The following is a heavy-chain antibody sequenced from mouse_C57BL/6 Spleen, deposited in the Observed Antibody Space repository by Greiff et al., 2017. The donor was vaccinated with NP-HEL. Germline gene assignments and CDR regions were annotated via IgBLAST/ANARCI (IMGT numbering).Heavy chain of an antibody. Sequence: QVQLKESGAELAKPGASVKLSCKASGYTFTSYWMHWVKPRPGQGLEWIGYINPSSGYTKYNQKFKDKATLTADKSSSTAYMQLSSLTYEDSAVYYCARPPDGGSSWAWFAYWGQGTLVTVSA. CDR2: INPSSGYT. CDR1: GYTFTSYW. J-gene: IGHJ3*01. CDR3: ARPPDGGSSWAWFAY. V-gene: IGHV1-7*01. D-gene: IGHD1-1*01.